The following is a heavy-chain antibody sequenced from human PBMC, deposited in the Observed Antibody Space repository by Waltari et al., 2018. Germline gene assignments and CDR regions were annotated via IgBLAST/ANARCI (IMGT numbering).Heavy chain of an antibody. J-gene: IGHJ3*02. CDR1: GGSFSGYY. V-gene: IGHV4-34*01. CDR3: ARGGALAQYYDSSGYYGRNAFDI. Sequence: QVQLQQWGAGLLKPSETLSLTCAVYGGSFSGYYWSWIRQPPGKGLEWIGEINHSGSTNYNPALKSRVTISVDTSKNQFSLKLSSVTAADTAVYYCARGGALAQYYDSSGYYGRNAFDIWGQGTVVTVSS. CDR2: INHSGST. D-gene: IGHD3-22*01.